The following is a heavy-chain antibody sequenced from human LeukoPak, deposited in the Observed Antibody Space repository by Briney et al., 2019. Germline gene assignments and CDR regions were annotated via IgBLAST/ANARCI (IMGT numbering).Heavy chain of an antibody. CDR2: IKSKTDGGTT. CDR3: TTDQIIVGATTDY. Sequence: GGSLRLSGAASGLTFSNAWMSWVRKAPGKGLKWVGRIKSKTDGGTTDYAAPVKGRFTISRDDSKNTLYLQMNSLKTEDTAVYYCTTDQIIVGATTDYWGQGTLVTVSS. D-gene: IGHD1-26*01. CDR1: GLTFSNAW. J-gene: IGHJ4*02. V-gene: IGHV3-15*01.